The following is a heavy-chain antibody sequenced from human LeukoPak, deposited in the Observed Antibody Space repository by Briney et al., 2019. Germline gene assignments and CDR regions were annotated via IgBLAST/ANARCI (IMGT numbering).Heavy chain of an antibody. CDR2: INPNSGGT. V-gene: IGHV1-2*02. D-gene: IGHD3-22*01. CDR1: GYTFTGYY. CDR3: ARGTIFRSSGYWNY. J-gene: IGHJ4*02. Sequence: VASVKVSCKASGYTFTGYYMHWVRQAPGQGLEWMGWINPNSGGTNYAQKFQGRVTMTRDTSISTAYMELSRLRSDDTAVYYCARGTIFRSSGYWNYWGQGTLVTVSS.